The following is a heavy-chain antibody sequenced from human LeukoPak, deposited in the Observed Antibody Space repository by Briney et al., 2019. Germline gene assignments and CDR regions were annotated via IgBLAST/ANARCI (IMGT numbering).Heavy chain of an antibody. V-gene: IGHV3-23*01. Sequence: GGSLRLSCAASGFTFSSYAMSWVRQAPGKGLEWVSAISGSGGSTYYADSVKGRFTISRDNSKNTLYLQMNSLRAEDTAVYYCAKDRRGDDFWSGYYSGLNGFFEYFQHWGQGTLVTVSS. J-gene: IGHJ1*01. CDR2: ISGSGGST. D-gene: IGHD3-3*01. CDR3: AKDRRGDDFWSGYYSGLNGFFEYFQH. CDR1: GFTFSSYA.